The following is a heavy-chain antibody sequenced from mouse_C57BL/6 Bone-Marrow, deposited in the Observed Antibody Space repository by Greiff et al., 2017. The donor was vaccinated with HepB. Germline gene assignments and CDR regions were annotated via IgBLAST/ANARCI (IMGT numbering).Heavy chain of an antibody. D-gene: IGHD1-1*01. J-gene: IGHJ1*03. CDR2: IDPENGDT. Sequence: EVKLLESGAELVRPGASVKLSCTASGFNIKDDYMHWVKQRPEQGLEWIGWIDPENGDTEYASKFQGKATIQADTSSNTAYLQLSSLTSEDTAVYYCTTPVVAPYWYVDVWGTGTTVTVAS. CDR1: GFNIKDDY. V-gene: IGHV14-4*01. CDR3: TTPVVAPYWYVDV.